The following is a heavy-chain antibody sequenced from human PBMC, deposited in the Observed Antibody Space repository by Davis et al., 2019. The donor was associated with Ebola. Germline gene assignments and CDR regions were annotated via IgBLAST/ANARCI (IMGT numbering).Heavy chain of an antibody. CDR1: GGSFSGYY. D-gene: IGHD6-6*01. Sequence: MPSETLSLTCAVYGGSFSGYYWSWIRQPPGKGLEWIGEINHSGSTNYNPSLKSRVTISVDKSKNQFSLKLSSVTAADTAVYYCARDHPAYSSSSDWGQGTLVTVSS. CDR3: ARDHPAYSSSSD. J-gene: IGHJ4*02. CDR2: INHSGST. V-gene: IGHV4-34*01.